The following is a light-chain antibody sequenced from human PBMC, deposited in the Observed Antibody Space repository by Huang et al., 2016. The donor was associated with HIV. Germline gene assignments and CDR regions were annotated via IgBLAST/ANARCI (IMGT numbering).Light chain of an antibody. V-gene: IGKV1-39*01. J-gene: IGKJ2*01. CDR3: QQSFSTPPT. Sequence: DIQMTQSPSSLSASVEDRVTITCRASQSTNTYLNWYQKEPGKAPNHLISTASSLHSGVPSRFSGSGSGTDFTLTISSLQPEDFATYYCQQSFSTPPTFGQGTNLDIK. CDR1: QSTNTY. CDR2: TAS.